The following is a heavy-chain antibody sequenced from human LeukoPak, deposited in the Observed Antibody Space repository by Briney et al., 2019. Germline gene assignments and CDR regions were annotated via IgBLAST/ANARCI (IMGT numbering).Heavy chain of an antibody. D-gene: IGHD4-17*01. CDR2: IIPIFGTA. Sequence: SVKVSCKASGGTFSSYAISWVRQAPGQGLEWMEGIIPIFGTANYAQKFQGRVTITADESTSTAYMELSSLRSEDTAVYYCARAHYYGDYESRFDYWGQGTLVTVSS. J-gene: IGHJ4*02. CDR3: ARAHYYGDYESRFDY. CDR1: GGTFSSYA. V-gene: IGHV1-69*13.